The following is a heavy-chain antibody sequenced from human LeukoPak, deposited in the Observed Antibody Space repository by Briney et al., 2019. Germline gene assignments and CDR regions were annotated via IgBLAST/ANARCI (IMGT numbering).Heavy chain of an antibody. D-gene: IGHD1-26*01. CDR1: GGSIRNYY. J-gene: IGHJ4*02. CDR2: IYHIGST. V-gene: IGHV4-59*12. CDR3: AGARRGATRYFDY. Sequence: PSETLSLTCTVSGGSIRNYYWSWIRQPPGKGLEWIGEIYHIGSTNYNPSLKSRVSISIHKSKNQFSLKLSSVTAADTAVYYCAGARRGATRYFDYWGQGTLVTVSS.